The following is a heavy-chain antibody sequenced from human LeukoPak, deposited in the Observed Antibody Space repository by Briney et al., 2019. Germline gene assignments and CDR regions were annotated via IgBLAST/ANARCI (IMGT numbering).Heavy chain of an antibody. CDR1: GFTFRSYS. Sequence: GGSLRLSCAASGFTFRSYSMSWVRQSPGKGLEWVSYISSSSNNIYYADSVGGRFTTSRDNAKNSLYLQMNSLRAEDTAVYYCARDALGAPHCGGACYSGDLDNWGQGTLVTVSS. V-gene: IGHV3-48*01. CDR2: ISSSSNNI. D-gene: IGHD2-21*01. CDR3: ARDALGAPHCGGACYSGDLDN. J-gene: IGHJ4*02.